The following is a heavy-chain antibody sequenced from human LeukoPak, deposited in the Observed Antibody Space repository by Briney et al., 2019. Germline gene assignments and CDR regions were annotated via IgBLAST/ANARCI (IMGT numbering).Heavy chain of an antibody. Sequence: SETLSLTCTVSGYSISSGYYWGWIRQPPGKGLEWIGSIYHSGSTYYNPSLKSRVTISVDTSKNQFSLKLSSVTAADTGVYYCARGTVAVAGTGRVFDYWGQGTLVTVSS. CDR2: IYHSGST. J-gene: IGHJ4*02. V-gene: IGHV4-38-2*02. CDR3: ARGTVAVAGTGRVFDY. D-gene: IGHD6-19*01. CDR1: GYSISSGYY.